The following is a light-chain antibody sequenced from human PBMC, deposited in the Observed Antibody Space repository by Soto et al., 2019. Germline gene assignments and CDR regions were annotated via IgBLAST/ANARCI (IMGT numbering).Light chain of an antibody. J-gene: IGLJ2*01. CDR2: DVS. Sequence: QSALTQPASLSGSPGQSITSSCTGTRSDVGGYNYVSLYQQHPGKAPKLMIYDVSNRPSGVSNRFSGSKSGNTASLTISGLQAEDEADYYCSSYTSSSTLGVFGGGTKVTVL. CDR1: RSDVGGYNY. CDR3: SSYTSSSTLGV. V-gene: IGLV2-14*01.